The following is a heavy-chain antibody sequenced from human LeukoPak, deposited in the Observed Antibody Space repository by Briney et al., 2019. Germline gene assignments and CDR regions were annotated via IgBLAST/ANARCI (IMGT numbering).Heavy chain of an antibody. CDR2: IWYDRSNK. J-gene: IGHJ5*02. D-gene: IGHD6-19*01. CDR1: GFTFSSYG. Sequence: GGSLRLSCAASGFTFSSYGMHSVRQAPGKGLEWVAVIWYDRSNKYYADSVKGRFTISRDNSKNTLYLQMNSLRAEDTAVYYCAKDGYSSGWYSGWFDPWGQGTLVTVSS. V-gene: IGHV3-33*06. CDR3: AKDGYSSGWYSGWFDP.